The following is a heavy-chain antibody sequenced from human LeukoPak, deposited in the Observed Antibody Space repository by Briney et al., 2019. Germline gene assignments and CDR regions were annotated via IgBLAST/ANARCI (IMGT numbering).Heavy chain of an antibody. D-gene: IGHD3-22*01. Sequence: GGSLRLSCAVSGITLSNYDMNWVRQAPGKGLEWVSTINTGGNTYYPDSVKGRFTISRDNSGNTLYLHMNSLRAEDTAVYYCAKYDYDSSGYTKGMDVWGQGTTVTVSS. J-gene: IGHJ6*02. CDR3: AKYDYDSSGYTKGMDV. V-gene: IGHV3-23*01. CDR2: INTGGNT. CDR1: GITLSNYD.